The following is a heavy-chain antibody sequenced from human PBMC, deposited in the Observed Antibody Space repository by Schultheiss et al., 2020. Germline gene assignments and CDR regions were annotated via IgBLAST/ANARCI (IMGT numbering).Heavy chain of an antibody. CDR1: GGSISSGGYY. D-gene: IGHD2-15*01. CDR2: IYYSGST. CDR3: ARGGAGGSDYYYGMDV. V-gene: IGHV4-31*03. Sequence: SETLSLTCTVSGGSISSGGYYWSWIRQHPGKGLEWIGYIYYSGSTYYNPSLKSRVTISVDTSKNQFSLKLSSVTAADTAVYYCARGGAGGSDYYYGMDVWGQGTTVTVSS. J-gene: IGHJ6*02.